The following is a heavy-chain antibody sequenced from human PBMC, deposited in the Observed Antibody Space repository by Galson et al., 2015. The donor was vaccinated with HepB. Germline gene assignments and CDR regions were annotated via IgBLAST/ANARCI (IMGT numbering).Heavy chain of an antibody. CDR3: ATGTRRLSYYDTSGYFTYFDL. Sequence: SVKVSCKVSGNTLTELSIHWMRQAPGKGLEWLGGFDPEDVQSIYAQRFQGRVTMTEDTSTDTAYMELRSLRSEDTAVYYCATGTRRLSYYDTSGYFTYFDLWGRGTLVTVSS. CDR1: GNTLTELS. V-gene: IGHV1-24*01. CDR2: FDPEDVQS. D-gene: IGHD3-22*01. J-gene: IGHJ2*01.